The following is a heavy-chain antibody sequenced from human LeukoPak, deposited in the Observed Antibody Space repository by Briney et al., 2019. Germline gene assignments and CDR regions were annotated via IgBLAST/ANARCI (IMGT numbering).Heavy chain of an antibody. V-gene: IGHV5-51*01. CDR3: ARLEDSSGYYIDY. CDR1: GCCFTSYW. Sequence: GESLHISCKGSGCCFTSYWIGWVRQMPGKGLEWMGIIYPGDSDTRYSPSFQGQVTISADKSISPAYLQWSSLKASDTAMYYCARLEDSSGYYIDYWGQGTLVTVSS. J-gene: IGHJ4*02. D-gene: IGHD3-22*01. CDR2: IYPGDSDT.